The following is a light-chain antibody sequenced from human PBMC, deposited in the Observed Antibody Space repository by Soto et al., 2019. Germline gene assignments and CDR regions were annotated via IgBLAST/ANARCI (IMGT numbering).Light chain of an antibody. CDR3: QQYGSSPFT. J-gene: IGKJ3*01. V-gene: IGKV3-20*01. CDR1: QSVSSSF. Sequence: EIVLTQSPGTLSLSPGERATLSCRASQSVSSSFLAWDQQKPGQSPRLLIYGASSRATGIPDRFSGSGSGTDFTLTISRLESGDFAVYYCQQYGSSPFTFGPGTKVDIK. CDR2: GAS.